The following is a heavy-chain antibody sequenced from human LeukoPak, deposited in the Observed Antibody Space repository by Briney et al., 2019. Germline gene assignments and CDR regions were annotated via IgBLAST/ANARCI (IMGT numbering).Heavy chain of an antibody. CDR2: IYTSVST. Sequence: SETLSLTCTVSGGSISSYYWSWIRQPAGKGLEWIGRIYTSVSTNYNPSLKSRVTMSVDTSKNQFSLKLSSVTAADTAVYYCARTGAIGWNYVPGWFDPWGQGTLVTVSS. V-gene: IGHV4-4*07. D-gene: IGHD1-7*01. J-gene: IGHJ5*02. CDR1: GGSISSYY. CDR3: ARTGAIGWNYVPGWFDP.